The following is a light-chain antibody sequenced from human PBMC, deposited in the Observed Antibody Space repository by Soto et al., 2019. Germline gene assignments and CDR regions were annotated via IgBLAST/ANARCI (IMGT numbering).Light chain of an antibody. CDR1: QSISNW. J-gene: IGKJ2*01. CDR3: QQYNSYPYT. V-gene: IGKV1-5*01. CDR2: DAS. Sequence: DIPMTQSPSTLSASVGDRVTITCRASQSISNWLAWYQQKPGKAPKLLIFDASSLKSGVPSRFSGSGSGTEFTLTISSLQPDDFATYYCQQYNSYPYTFGQGTKLEIK.